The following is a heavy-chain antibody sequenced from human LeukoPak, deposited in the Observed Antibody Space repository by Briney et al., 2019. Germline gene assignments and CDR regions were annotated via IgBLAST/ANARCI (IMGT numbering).Heavy chain of an antibody. D-gene: IGHD4-17*01. CDR2: VYLGGNT. V-gene: IGHV4-4*02. Sequence: SETLSLTRVFSGGSSSRFKWWGWVRPPPGKGLEWIGQVYLGGNTGYNPSLKSRVTISADKPKNQFSLELTSVTAADTAVYYCVKHGAYDFDQWGQGTLVTVSS. CDR1: GGSSSRFKW. CDR3: VKHGAYDFDQ. J-gene: IGHJ4*02.